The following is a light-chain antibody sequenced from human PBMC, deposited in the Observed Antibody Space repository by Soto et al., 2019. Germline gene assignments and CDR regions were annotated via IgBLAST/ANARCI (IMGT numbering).Light chain of an antibody. V-gene: IGKV1-39*01. J-gene: IGKJ4*01. CDR2: SAS. CDR3: QQTYSTPVT. CDR1: RSINTY. Sequence: DIQMTQSPSSLSASVGDRVTITCRASRSINTYLNWYHQEPGKAPKLLIYSASSLQSGVPSRFSGSGSGTDFTLTISSLQPEDFATYYCQQTYSTPVTFGGGTKVQI.